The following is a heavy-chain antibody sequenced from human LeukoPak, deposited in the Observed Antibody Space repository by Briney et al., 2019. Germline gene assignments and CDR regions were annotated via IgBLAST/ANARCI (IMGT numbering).Heavy chain of an antibody. Sequence: GSVKVSCTASGYTFTSYYMHWVRQAPGQGLEWMGIINPSGGSTSYAQKFQGRVTMTRDKSTSTVYMELSSLRSEDTAVYYCPRNQAHDYGDYGAFDIWGQGTMVTVSS. J-gene: IGHJ3*02. CDR3: PRNQAHDYGDYGAFDI. D-gene: IGHD4-17*01. CDR2: INPSGGST. CDR1: GYTFTSYY. V-gene: IGHV1-46*01.